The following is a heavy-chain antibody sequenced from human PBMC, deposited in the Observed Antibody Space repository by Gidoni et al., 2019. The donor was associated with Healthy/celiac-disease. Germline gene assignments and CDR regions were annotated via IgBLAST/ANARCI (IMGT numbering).Heavy chain of an antibody. D-gene: IGHD6-13*01. Sequence: EVQLLASGGGLVQPGGALRLYCAASGFTVRSYARSWVRQAPGKGLELVSAMSGSGGRTYYADSVKGLFTTSRDNSKNPLYLQMTSLRAEDTAVYYCAKEGAAAGMDYWGQGTLVTVSS. J-gene: IGHJ4*02. CDR2: MSGSGGRT. CDR3: AKEGAAAGMDY. V-gene: IGHV3-23*01. CDR1: GFTVRSYA.